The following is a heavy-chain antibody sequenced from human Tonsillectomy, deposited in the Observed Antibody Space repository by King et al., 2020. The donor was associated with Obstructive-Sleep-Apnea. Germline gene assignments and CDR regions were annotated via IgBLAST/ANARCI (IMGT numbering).Heavy chain of an antibody. Sequence: VQLVESGGGLVQPGGSLRLSCAASGFTVSSNYMSWVRQAPGKGLEWVSVIYSGGSTYYADSVKGRFTISRDNSKNTLDLQMNSLRAEDPAVYYCARDCLDSGDYYYHGMDVCGQRTTVTVSS. CDR1: GFTVSSNY. J-gene: IGHJ6*02. D-gene: IGHD1-26*01. CDR2: IYSGGST. V-gene: IGHV3-66*01. CDR3: ARDCLDSGDYYYHGMDV.